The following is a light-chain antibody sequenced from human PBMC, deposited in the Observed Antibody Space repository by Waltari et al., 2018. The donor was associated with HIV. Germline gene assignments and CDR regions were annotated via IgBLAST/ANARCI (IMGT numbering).Light chain of an antibody. CDR2: DTS. CDR3: LRSYRDTRV. V-gene: IGLV7-46*01. J-gene: IGLJ3*02. CDR1: TGTVTSGHY. Sequence: QAVVTQEPSLTVSPGGTVTLTCGSNTGTVTSGHYPSWFQQKPGQAPRTLLFDTSYKHTGTLARFSGSLLGGKADLTLSGAQPEDEAEYYCLRSYRDTRVFGGGTKLTVL.